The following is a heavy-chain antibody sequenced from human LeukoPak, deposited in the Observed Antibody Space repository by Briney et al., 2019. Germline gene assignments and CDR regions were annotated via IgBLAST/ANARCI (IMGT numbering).Heavy chain of an antibody. J-gene: IGHJ4*02. CDR3: AGDGPGSYSDFDY. CDR2: IYSGGST. Sequence: GGSLRLSCAASGFIVRSNHMSWVRQAPGKGLEWVSLIYSGGSTYYADPVKGRFTISRDNSKNTLYLQMNSLRAEDTAVYFCAGDGPGSYSDFDYWGQGTLVSVSS. D-gene: IGHD3-10*01. CDR1: GFIVRSNH. V-gene: IGHV3-53*01.